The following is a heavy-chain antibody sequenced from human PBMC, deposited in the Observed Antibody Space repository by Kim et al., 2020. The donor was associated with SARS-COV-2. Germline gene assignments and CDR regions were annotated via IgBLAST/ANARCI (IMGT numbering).Heavy chain of an antibody. Sequence: SETLSLTCTVSGGSISSSSYYWGWIRQPPGKGLEWIGSIYYSGSTYYNPSLKSRVTISVDTSKNQFSLKLSSVTAADTAVYYCARHVRGNRGYCSSTSCYTGYSSSWYFDYWGQGTLVTVSS. J-gene: IGHJ4*02. CDR2: IYYSGST. V-gene: IGHV4-39*01. D-gene: IGHD2-2*02. CDR3: ARHVRGNRGYCSSTSCYTGYSSSWYFDY. CDR1: GGSISSSSYY.